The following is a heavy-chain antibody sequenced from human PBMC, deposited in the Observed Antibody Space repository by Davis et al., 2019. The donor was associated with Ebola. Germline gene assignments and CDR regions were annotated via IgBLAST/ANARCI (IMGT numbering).Heavy chain of an antibody. CDR3: ARWGLRGNYDSWSGSDYYFDY. CDR1: GFTFSTFA. D-gene: IGHD3-3*01. V-gene: IGHV3-48*02. Sequence: GGSLRLSCAASGFTFSTFAMHWVRQAPGKGLEWVSYISSSGSTIYYADSVKGRFTISRDNAKNSLYLQLDSLRDEDTAVYYCARWGLRGNYDSWSGSDYYFDYWGQGTLVIVSS. J-gene: IGHJ4*02. CDR2: ISSSGSTI.